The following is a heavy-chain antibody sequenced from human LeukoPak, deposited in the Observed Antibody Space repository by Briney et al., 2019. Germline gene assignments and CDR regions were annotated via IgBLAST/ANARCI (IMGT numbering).Heavy chain of an antibody. J-gene: IGHJ5*02. V-gene: IGHV3-13*02. CDR3: ARDLGTGSVYTNRFDP. CDR2: IGSTGAT. D-gene: IGHD5/OR15-5a*01. CDR1: GFTFSNYE. Sequence: GGALRLSCVASGFTFSNYEMLWVRQGTGGGLEWVSAIGSTGATYYADSVQGRFTISRDDAKTSLYLQMNSLRAGDTAVYFGARDLGTGSVYTNRFDPWGQGTLVTVSS.